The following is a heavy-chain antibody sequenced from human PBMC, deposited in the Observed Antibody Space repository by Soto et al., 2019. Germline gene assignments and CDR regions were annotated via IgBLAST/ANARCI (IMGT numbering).Heavy chain of an antibody. J-gene: IGHJ4*02. V-gene: IGHV1-8*01. Sequence: ASVKVSCKASGYTFTSYDINWVRQATGQGLEWMGWMNPNSGNTGYAQKFQGRVTMTRNTSIGTAYMELSSLRSEDTAVYYCARVFGRDGYNFDYWGQGTLVTVSS. D-gene: IGHD3-16*01. CDR3: ARVFGRDGYNFDY. CDR2: MNPNSGNT. CDR1: GYTFTSYD.